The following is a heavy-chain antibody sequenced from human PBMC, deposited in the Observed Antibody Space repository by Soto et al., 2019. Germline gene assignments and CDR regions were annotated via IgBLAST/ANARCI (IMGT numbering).Heavy chain of an antibody. D-gene: IGHD3-10*01. Sequence: EVQLLESGGGLVQPGGSLRLSCVASGFTFNSYAMTWVRQAPGKGLEWVSEISGSGSTTYYADSAKGRFTMSRDNSNNTMNGQMNSLKAEDTAVYYCAKGIRPAYGSGSYTMDVWGQGTTVTVSS. CDR3: AKGIRPAYGSGSYTMDV. CDR1: GFTFNSYA. J-gene: IGHJ6*02. V-gene: IGHV3-23*01. CDR2: ISGSGSTT.